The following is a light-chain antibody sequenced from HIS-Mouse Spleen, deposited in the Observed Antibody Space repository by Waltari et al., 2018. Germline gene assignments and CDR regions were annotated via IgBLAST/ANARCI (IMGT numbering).Light chain of an antibody. CDR1: QRVSSSY. Sequence: EIVLTQSPGTLSLSPGERATLSCRASQRVSSSYLAWYQQKPGQAPRLLIYGASSRATGIPDRFSGSGSGTDFTLTISRLEPEDFAVYYCQQYGSWTFGQGTKVEIK. J-gene: IGKJ1*01. V-gene: IGKV3-20*01. CDR2: GAS. CDR3: QQYGSWT.